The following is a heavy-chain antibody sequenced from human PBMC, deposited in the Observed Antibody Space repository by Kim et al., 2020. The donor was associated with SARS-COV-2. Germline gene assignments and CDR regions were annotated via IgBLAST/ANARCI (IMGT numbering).Heavy chain of an antibody. J-gene: IGHJ4*02. CDR3: ARGRGVDY. V-gene: IGHV3-7*04. CDR2: GSQN. Sequence: GSQNSCVNSAKGRFTISRDNAKNSVNLQMNGLRGEDTAVYYCARGRGVDYWGQGTLVTVSP.